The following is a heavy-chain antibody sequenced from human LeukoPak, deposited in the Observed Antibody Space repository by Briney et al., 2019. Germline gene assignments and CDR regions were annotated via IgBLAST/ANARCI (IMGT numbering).Heavy chain of an antibody. CDR3: ARDSSGYQ. CDR2: IKEDGSEK. CDR1: GFTFSTYW. Sequence: RGSLRLSCAASGFTFSTYWMSWVRQAPGKGLEWVANIKEDGSEKYYGDSVKGRFTISRDNAKNSLYLQMNSLRAEDTAVYYCARDSSGYQWGQGTLVTVSS. J-gene: IGHJ4*02. V-gene: IGHV3-7*01. D-gene: IGHD3-22*01.